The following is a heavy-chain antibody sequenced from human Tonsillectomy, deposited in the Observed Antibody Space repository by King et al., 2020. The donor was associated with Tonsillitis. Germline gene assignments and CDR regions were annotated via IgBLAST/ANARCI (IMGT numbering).Heavy chain of an antibody. CDR2: ISGSGGNT. Sequence: VQLVESGGGLVQPGGSLRLSCAASGFTFSSCAISWVRQVPGKGLEWVSVISGSGGNTYYADSVKGRFTISRDNSKNTLYLQMNSLRVEDTAVYYCAREPPIDYDDYGLDVFDIWGQGTMVTVSS. V-gene: IGHV3-23*04. D-gene: IGHD4-17*01. CDR1: GFTFSSCA. CDR3: AREPPIDYDDYGLDVFDI. J-gene: IGHJ3*02.